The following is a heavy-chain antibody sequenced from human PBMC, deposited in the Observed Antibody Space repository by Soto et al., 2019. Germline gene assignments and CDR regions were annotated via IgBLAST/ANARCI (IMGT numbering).Heavy chain of an antibody. Sequence: SLRLSCAASGFTFSSYGMHWVRQAPGKGLEWVAVISYDGSNKYYADSVKGRFTISRDNSKNTLYLQMNSLRAEDTAVYYCAKNQYDSSGYYYDYWGQGTLVTVSS. V-gene: IGHV3-30*18. CDR1: GFTFSSYG. CDR3: AKNQYDSSGYYYDY. D-gene: IGHD3-22*01. J-gene: IGHJ4*02. CDR2: ISYDGSNK.